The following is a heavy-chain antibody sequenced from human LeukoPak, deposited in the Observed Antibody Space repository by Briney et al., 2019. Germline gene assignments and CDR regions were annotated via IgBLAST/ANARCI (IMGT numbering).Heavy chain of an antibody. CDR2: IGTAGDT. CDR1: GFTFDDYA. Sequence: GRSLRLSCAASGFTFDDYAMHWVRQATGKGLEWVSAIGTAGDTYYPGSVKGRFTISRENARNSLYLQMNSLRAGDTAVYYCARAYDSSGYYPLFDYWGQGTLVTVSS. V-gene: IGHV3-13*01. CDR3: ARAYDSSGYYPLFDY. J-gene: IGHJ4*02. D-gene: IGHD3-22*01.